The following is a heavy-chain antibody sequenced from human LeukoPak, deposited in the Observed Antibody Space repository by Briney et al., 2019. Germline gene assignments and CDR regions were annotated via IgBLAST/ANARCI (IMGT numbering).Heavy chain of an antibody. CDR1: GGSISSYY. V-gene: IGHV4-4*07. CDR3: ASGYGSSSWYAADAFDI. D-gene: IGHD6-13*01. Sequence: SETLSLTCTVSGGSISSYYWSWIRQPAGKGLEWIGRIYTSGSTNYNPSLKSRVTMSVDTSKNQFSLKLSSVTAADTAVYYCASGYGSSSWYAADAFDIWGQGTMVTVSS. CDR2: IYTSGST. J-gene: IGHJ3*02.